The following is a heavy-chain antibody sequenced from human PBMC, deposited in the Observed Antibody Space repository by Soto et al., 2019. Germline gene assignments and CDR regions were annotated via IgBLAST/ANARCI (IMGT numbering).Heavy chain of an antibody. D-gene: IGHD2-15*01. CDR2: IYYSGST. J-gene: IGHJ4*02. V-gene: IGHV4-39*01. CDR3: ARIGYSYDIKGY. CDR1: GGSISSSSYY. Sequence: QLQLQESGPGLVKPSETLSLICTVSGGSISSSSYYWGWIRQPPGKGLEWIGTIYYSGSTYYNSSLKSRVTISVDTSKNQFSLKLTSVTAADTAVYYCARIGYSYDIKGYWGQGTLVTVSS.